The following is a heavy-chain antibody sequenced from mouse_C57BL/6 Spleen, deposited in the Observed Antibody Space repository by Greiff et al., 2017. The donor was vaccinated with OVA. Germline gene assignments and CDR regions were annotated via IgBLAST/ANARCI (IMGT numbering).Heavy chain of an antibody. Sequence: QVQLQQPGAELVMPGASVKLSCKASGYTFTSYWMHWVKQRPGQGLEWIGEIDPSDSYTNYNQKFKGKSTLTVDKSSSTAYMQLSSLTSEDSAVYYCARNYYGRPAMDYWGQGTSVTVSS. CDR1: GYTFTSYW. CDR3: ARNYYGRPAMDY. CDR2: IDPSDSYT. D-gene: IGHD1-1*01. J-gene: IGHJ4*01. V-gene: IGHV1-69*01.